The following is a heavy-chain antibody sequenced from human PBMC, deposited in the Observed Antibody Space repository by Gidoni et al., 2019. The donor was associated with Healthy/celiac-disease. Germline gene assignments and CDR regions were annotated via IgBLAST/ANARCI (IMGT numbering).Heavy chain of an antibody. J-gene: IGHJ6*02. CDR2: VYYSWRT. CDR1: GGSISSYY. CDR3: ARVKKSLGEFFYYYYGMDV. Sequence: QVQLQESGPGLVKPSETLSLTCTVSGGSISSYYWSWIRQPPGKGLEWIGYVYYSWRTNYNPSPKSRVTISVDTSKNQFSLKLSSVTAADTAVYYCARVKKSLGEFFYYYYGMDVWGQGTTVTVSS. D-gene: IGHD3-16*01. V-gene: IGHV4-59*01.